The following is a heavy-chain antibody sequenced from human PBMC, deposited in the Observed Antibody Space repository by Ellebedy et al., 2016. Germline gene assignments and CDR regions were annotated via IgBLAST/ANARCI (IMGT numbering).Heavy chain of an antibody. CDR2: IYHSGST. D-gene: IGHD3-3*01. CDR3: ASGDFWSGSNFDY. J-gene: IGHJ4*02. Sequence: SETLSLXXTVSGYSISSGYYWGWIRQPPGKGLEWIGSIYHSGSTYYNPSLKSRVTMSVDTSKNQFSLKLSSVTAADTAVYYCASGDFWSGSNFDYWGQGTLVTVSS. V-gene: IGHV4-38-2*02. CDR1: GYSISSGYY.